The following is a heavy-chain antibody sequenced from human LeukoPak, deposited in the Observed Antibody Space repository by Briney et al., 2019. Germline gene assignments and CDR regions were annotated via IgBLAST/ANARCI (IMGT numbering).Heavy chain of an antibody. CDR1: GGSISSSNYY. J-gene: IGHJ5*02. V-gene: IGHV4-39*07. CDR2: IYYSGST. D-gene: IGHD5-18*01. Sequence: KPSETLSLTCTVSGGSISSSNYYWGWIRQPPGKGLEWIGSIYYSGSTYYNPSLKSRVTISLDMSENQFSLKLSSVTAADTAVYYCARYTTRVGYSYPFDPWGQGTLVTVSS. CDR3: ARYTTRVGYSYPFDP.